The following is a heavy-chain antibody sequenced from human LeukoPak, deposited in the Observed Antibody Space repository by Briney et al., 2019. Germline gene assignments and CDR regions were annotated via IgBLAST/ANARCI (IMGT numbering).Heavy chain of an antibody. CDR3: VRGVDV. CDR1: GFTFDDYA. J-gene: IGHJ6*02. V-gene: IGHV3-43*02. CDR2: ISGDGDST. D-gene: IGHD3-16*01. Sequence: GGSLRLSCAASGFTFDDYAMHWVRQAPGKGLEWVSLISGDGDSTYYADSVKGRFTISRDNAKNSLYLQMNSLRAEDTALYYCVRGVDVWGQGTTVAVSS.